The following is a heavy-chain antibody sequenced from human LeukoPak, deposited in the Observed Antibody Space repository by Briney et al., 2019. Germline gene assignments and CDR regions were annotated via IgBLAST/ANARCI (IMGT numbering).Heavy chain of an antibody. V-gene: IGHV4-34*01. J-gene: IGHJ4*02. CDR1: GGSFSDYS. CDR2: INHSGST. CDR3: ARGFDFDGATDY. Sequence: PSETLSLTCAVYGGSFSDYSWSWIRQPPGKGLEWIGEINHSGSTSYNPSLKSRVTISVDTSKNQFSLKLSSVTAADTAVYYCARGFDFDGATDYWGQGTLVTVSS. D-gene: IGHD3-3*01.